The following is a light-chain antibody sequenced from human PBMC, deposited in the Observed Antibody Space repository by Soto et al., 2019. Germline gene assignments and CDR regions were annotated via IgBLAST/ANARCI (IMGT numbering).Light chain of an antibody. CDR3: QQYNDNWT. Sequence: DIQMTQSPSTLSASVGDRVTITCRARQSISSWLAWYQQKPGTAPKLMIYKASTLQTGVPSRFSGSGSGTEFTLTISSLQPDDFATYYCQQYNDNWTFGQGTKVAIK. CDR2: KAS. CDR1: QSISSW. V-gene: IGKV1-5*03. J-gene: IGKJ1*01.